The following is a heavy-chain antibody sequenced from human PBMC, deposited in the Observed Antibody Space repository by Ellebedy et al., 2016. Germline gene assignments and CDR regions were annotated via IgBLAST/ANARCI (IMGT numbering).Heavy chain of an antibody. CDR2: IYYSGST. V-gene: IGHV4-39*07. D-gene: IGHD5-24*01. CDR1: GGSISSSSYY. Sequence: SETLSLXXTVSGGSISSSSYYWGWIRQPPGKGLEWIGSIYYSGSTYYNPPLKSRVTISVDTSKNQFSLKLSSVTAADTAVYYCARGNVEMATITPFDYWGQGTLITVSS. J-gene: IGHJ4*02. CDR3: ARGNVEMATITPFDY.